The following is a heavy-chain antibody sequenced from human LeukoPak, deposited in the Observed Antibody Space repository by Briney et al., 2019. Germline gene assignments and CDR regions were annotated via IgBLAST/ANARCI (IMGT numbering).Heavy chain of an antibody. V-gene: IGHV1-69*13. D-gene: IGHD3-10*01. Sequence: ASVKVSCKASGGTFSSYAISWVRQAPGQGLEWMGGIIPIFGTANYAQKFQGRVTITADESTSTAYMELSSLRSEDTAVYYCARDYYGSGSYENWFDPWGQGTLVTVSS. CDR2: IIPIFGTA. J-gene: IGHJ5*02. CDR3: ARDYYGSGSYENWFDP. CDR1: GGTFSSYA.